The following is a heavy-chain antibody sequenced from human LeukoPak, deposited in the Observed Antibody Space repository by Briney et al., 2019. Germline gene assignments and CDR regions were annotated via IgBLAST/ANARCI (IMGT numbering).Heavy chain of an antibody. V-gene: IGHV4-30-4*01. D-gene: IGHD3-22*01. CDR3: ARPYYYDSRIDP. CDR2: MYYSGST. Sequence: SETLSLTSTVSGGSISSGDYYWSWIRQPPGKGLEWIAYMYYSGSTYYNPSLKSRVTMSADTSKNQLSLKLSSVTAADTAVYYCARPYYYDSRIDPWGQGILVTVSS. J-gene: IGHJ5*02. CDR1: GGSISSGDYY.